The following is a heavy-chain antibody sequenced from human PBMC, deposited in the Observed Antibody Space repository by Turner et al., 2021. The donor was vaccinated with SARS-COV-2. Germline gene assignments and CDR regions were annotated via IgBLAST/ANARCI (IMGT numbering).Heavy chain of an antibody. D-gene: IGHD2-2*01. CDR2: FDPEDGET. Sequence: QVQLVQSGAEVKKPGASVKVSCKISGYTLTELSMYWVRQAPGKGLEWMGGFDPEDGETIYAQNFQGRVTMTEDTSTDTAYMELSSLRSEDTAVYFCATGYQLRVNWFDPWGQGTLVTDSS. J-gene: IGHJ5*02. V-gene: IGHV1-24*01. CDR1: GYTLTELS. CDR3: ATGYQLRVNWFDP.